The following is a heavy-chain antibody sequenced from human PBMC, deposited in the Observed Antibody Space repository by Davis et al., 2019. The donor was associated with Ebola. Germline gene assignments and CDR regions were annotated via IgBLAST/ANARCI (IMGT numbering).Heavy chain of an antibody. CDR1: GFTFNNYA. CDR3: AKMSYYAFEI. D-gene: IGHD3-10*01. V-gene: IGHV3-23*01. CDR2: ITNTGGST. Sequence: GESLKISCAASGFTFNNYAMSWVRQAPGKGLEWVSSITNTGGSTYYADSVKGRFTISRDNSKNTLYLQMNSLRAEDTAVYYCAKMSYYAFEIWGQGTMVTVSS. J-gene: IGHJ3*02.